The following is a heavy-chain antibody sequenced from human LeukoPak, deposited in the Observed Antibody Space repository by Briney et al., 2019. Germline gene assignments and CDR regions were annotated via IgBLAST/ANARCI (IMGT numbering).Heavy chain of an antibody. V-gene: IGHV3-7*01. Sequence: PGGTLRLSCAASGFIFSSYWMSWVRQAPGKGLEWVAYINQHGSETFYVDSVKGRFTISRDNTQNPLYLQMNSLRPEDTALYYCVRDAGYSGYMINDIWGQGTMVTVSS. CDR1: GFIFSSYW. CDR2: INQHGSET. D-gene: IGHD5-12*01. J-gene: IGHJ3*02. CDR3: VRDAGYSGYMINDI.